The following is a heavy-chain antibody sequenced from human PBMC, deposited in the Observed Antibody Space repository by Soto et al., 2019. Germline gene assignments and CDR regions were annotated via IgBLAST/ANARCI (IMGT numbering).Heavy chain of an antibody. J-gene: IGHJ4*02. D-gene: IGHD3-22*01. V-gene: IGHV1-69*13. CDR1: GGTFSSYA. Sequence: GASVKVSCKASGGTFSSYAISWVRQAPGQRLEWMGGIIPIFGTANYAQKFQGRVTITADESTSTAYMELSSLRSEDTAVYYCARGGLYYYDSSGYLNYWGQGTLVTVSS. CDR2: IIPIFGTA. CDR3: ARGGLYYYDSSGYLNY.